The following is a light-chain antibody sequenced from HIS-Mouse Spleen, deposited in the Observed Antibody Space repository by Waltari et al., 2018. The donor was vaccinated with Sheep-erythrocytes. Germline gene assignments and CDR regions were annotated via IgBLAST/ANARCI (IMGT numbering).Light chain of an antibody. CDR3: CSYAGSYNHV. CDR2: DGS. CDR1: SSDVGGYHY. Sequence: QSALTQPRSVSGSPGQSVTISCTGTSSDVGGYHYVSWYQQHPGKAPKLMIYDGSKRPSGVPDRFSGSKSGNTASLTISGLQAEDEADYYCCSYAGSYNHVFATGTKVTVL. J-gene: IGLJ1*01. V-gene: IGLV2-11*01.